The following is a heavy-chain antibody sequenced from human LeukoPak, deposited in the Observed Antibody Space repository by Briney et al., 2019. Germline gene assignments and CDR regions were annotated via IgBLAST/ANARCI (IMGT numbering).Heavy chain of an antibody. D-gene: IGHD3-10*01. CDR1: GFTFSSYA. Sequence: QPGGSLRLSCAASGFTFSSYAMHWVRQAPGKGLEYVSAISSNGGSTYYANSVKGRFTISRDNSKNTLYLQMNSLRAEDTAVYYCSKPNSMVRGVMKGWFDPWGQGTVVTVSS. CDR3: SKPNSMVRGVMKGWFDP. J-gene: IGHJ5*02. V-gene: IGHV3-64*01. CDR2: ISSNGGST.